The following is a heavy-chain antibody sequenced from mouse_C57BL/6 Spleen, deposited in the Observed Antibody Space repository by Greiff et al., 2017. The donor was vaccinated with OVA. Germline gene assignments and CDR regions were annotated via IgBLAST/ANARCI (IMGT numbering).Heavy chain of an antibody. V-gene: IGHV5-17*01. CDR3: ASGGLGSWYFDV. CDR1: GFTFSDYG. D-gene: IGHD4-1*01. Sequence: EVQLQESGGGLVKPGGSLKLSCAASGFTFSDYGMHWVRQAPEKGLGWVAYISSGSSTIYYADTVKGRFTISRDNAKNTLFLQMTSLRSEDTAMYYCASGGLGSWYFDVWGTGTTVTVSS. J-gene: IGHJ1*03. CDR2: ISSGSSTI.